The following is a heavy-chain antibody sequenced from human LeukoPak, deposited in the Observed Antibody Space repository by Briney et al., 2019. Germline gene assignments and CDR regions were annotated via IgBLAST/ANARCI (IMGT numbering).Heavy chain of an antibody. CDR1: GYSFTSYW. V-gene: IGHV5-51*01. CDR2: IYPGDSDT. Sequence: GESLKISCKGSGYSFTSYWIGWVRQMPGKGLEWMGIIYPGDSDTRYSPSFQGQVTISADKSISTAYLQWSSLKASDTAMYYCARAGREYYDTSGPFEYWGQGTLVTVSS. J-gene: IGHJ4*02. D-gene: IGHD3-22*01. CDR3: ARAGREYYDTSGPFEY.